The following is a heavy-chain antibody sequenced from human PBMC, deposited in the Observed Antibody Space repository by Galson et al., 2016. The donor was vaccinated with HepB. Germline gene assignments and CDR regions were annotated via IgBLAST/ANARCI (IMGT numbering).Heavy chain of an antibody. CDR2: IGANGQII. V-gene: IGHV3-64D*06. CDR1: GFTFSAYA. D-gene: IGHD3-10*01. J-gene: IGHJ4*01. CDR3: AKAIRDYTSGHYRPEN. Sequence: SLRLSCAASGFTFSAYAMHWVRQSPERGLEYVAAIGANGQIIFYTDSVRGRFIISRDNSRNTLYLQLNALRPADTAVYYCAKAIRDYTSGHYRPENWGQGTLVTVSS.